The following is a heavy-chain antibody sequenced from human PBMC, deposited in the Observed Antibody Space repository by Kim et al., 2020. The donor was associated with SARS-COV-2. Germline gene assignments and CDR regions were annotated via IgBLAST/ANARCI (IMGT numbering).Heavy chain of an antibody. Sequence: GGSLRLSCAASGFTFDDYAMHWVRQAPGKGLEWVSGISWNSGSIGYADSVKGRFTISRDNAKNSLYLQMNSLRAEDTALYYCAKETGPPQGSGPNYYYYGMDVWGQGTTVTVSS. CDR1: GFTFDDYA. J-gene: IGHJ6*02. D-gene: IGHD3-9*01. V-gene: IGHV3-9*01. CDR3: AKETGPPQGSGPNYYYYGMDV. CDR2: ISWNSGSI.